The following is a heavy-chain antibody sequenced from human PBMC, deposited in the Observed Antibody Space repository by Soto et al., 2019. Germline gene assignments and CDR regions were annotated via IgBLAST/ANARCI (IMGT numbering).Heavy chain of an antibody. Sequence: GASVKVSCKASGYTFSSYGIRWVRQDTGQRLERMSLINAGNGNTKYSQKFQGRVTLTRDTSASTAYMELSSLRSEDTAVYYCASCPQNCITSSPCCLFFDYWGQGTLVTVSS. V-gene: IGHV1-3*01. J-gene: IGHJ4*02. CDR3: ASCPQNCITSSPCCLFFDY. CDR2: INAGNGNT. D-gene: IGHD3-10*01. CDR1: GYTFSSYG.